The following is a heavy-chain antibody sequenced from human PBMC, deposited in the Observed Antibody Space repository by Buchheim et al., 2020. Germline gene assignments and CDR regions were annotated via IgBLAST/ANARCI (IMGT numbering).Heavy chain of an antibody. CDR2: IWYDGSYT. Sequence: QVQLVESGGGVVQPGRSLRLSCAASGFTFSSSGMHWVRQAPGKGLEWVAVIWYDGSYTYYADSVKGRFTISRANSKNTLYLQMNSLRAEDTAVYSCARDEVRIGAGHFDYWGQGTL. D-gene: IGHD4/OR15-4a*01. J-gene: IGHJ4*02. CDR1: GFTFSSSG. CDR3: ARDEVRIGAGHFDY. V-gene: IGHV3-33*01.